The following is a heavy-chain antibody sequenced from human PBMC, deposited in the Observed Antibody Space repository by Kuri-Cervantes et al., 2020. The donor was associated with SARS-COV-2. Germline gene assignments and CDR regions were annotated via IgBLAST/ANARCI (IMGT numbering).Heavy chain of an antibody. J-gene: IGHJ3*02. Sequence: LSLTCAASGFTFSSYAMHWVRQAPGKGLEWVAVISYDGSNKYYADSVTGRFTISRDNSKNTLYLQMNSLRAEDTAVYYCARADLSDFAFDIWGQGTMVTVSS. CDR3: ARADLSDFAFDI. V-gene: IGHV3-30-3*01. CDR1: GFTFSSYA. D-gene: IGHD2-21*01. CDR2: ISYDGSNK.